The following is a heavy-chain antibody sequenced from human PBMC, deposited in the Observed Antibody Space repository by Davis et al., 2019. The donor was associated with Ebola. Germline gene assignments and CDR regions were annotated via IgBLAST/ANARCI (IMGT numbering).Heavy chain of an antibody. V-gene: IGHV1-69*05. Sequence: SVKVSCKASGGTFSSYAISWVRQAPGQGLEWMGGIIPIFGTANYAQKLQGRVTMTTDTSTSTAYMELRSLRSDDTAVYYCARSGRFLEWSDYWGQGTLVTVSS. CDR3: ARSGRFLEWSDY. CDR1: GGTFSSYA. CDR2: IIPIFGTA. D-gene: IGHD3-3*01. J-gene: IGHJ4*02.